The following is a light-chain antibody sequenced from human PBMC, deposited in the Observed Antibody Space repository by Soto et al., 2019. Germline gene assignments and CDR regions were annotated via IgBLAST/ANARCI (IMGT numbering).Light chain of an antibody. CDR1: QSVSLH. CDR3: QQRRDWPLT. Sequence: EIVLTQSPANLSLSPGERATLSCRASQSVSLHLAWYQRKPGQAPRLLIYDASNRATGVPGRFSGSGSGADFTLTISSLEPEDVGIYYCQQRRDWPLTFGGGTKVDIK. V-gene: IGKV3-11*01. J-gene: IGKJ4*01. CDR2: DAS.